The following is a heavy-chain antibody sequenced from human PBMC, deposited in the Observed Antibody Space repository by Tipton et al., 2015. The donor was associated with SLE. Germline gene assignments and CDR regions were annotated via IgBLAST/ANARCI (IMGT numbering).Heavy chain of an antibody. CDR2: INHRGST. V-gene: IGHV4-34*01. Sequence: TLSLTCAVYGGSISSSSSYYWAWIRQPPGKGVEWIGEINHRGSTNYNPSLKSRVTISVDTSKNQFSLKLSSVTAADTAVYYCARGKPYGDYVVSGAFDIWGQGTMVTVSS. D-gene: IGHD4-17*01. J-gene: IGHJ3*02. CDR1: GGSISSSSSYY. CDR3: ARGKPYGDYVVSGAFDI.